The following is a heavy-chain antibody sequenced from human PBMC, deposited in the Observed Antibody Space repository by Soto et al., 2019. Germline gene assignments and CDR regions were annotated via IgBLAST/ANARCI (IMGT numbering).Heavy chain of an antibody. CDR3: ASSDEEDYDDSSGYYPLPYFDY. CDR1: GGSISSGGYY. Sequence: QVQLQESGPGLVKPSQTLSLTCTVSGGSISSGGYYWSWIRQHPGKGLEWIGYIYYSGSTYYNPSLKSRVTISVDTSKHQFSLKMSFVAAADTAVYYCASSDEEDYDDSSGYYPLPYFDYWGQGTLVTVSS. V-gene: IGHV4-31*03. D-gene: IGHD3-22*01. CDR2: IYYSGST. J-gene: IGHJ4*02.